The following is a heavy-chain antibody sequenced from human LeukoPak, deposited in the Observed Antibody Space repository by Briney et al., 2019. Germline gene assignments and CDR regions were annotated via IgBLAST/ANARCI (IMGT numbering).Heavy chain of an antibody. CDR2: IYPRDSDT. V-gene: IGHV5-51*01. CDR3: ARGATTGDF. J-gene: IGHJ4*02. D-gene: IGHD4-17*01. Sequence: GESLKISCKGSGYKFTNYWIAWVRQMPGQGLEWLGIIYPRDSDTRYSPSFQGQVSISVDTSIDTAYLQWSSVKASDTAMYYCARGATTGDFWGQGTLVTVSS. CDR1: GYKFTNYW.